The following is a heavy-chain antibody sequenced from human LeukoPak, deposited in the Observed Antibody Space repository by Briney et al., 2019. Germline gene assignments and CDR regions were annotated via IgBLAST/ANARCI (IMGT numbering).Heavy chain of an antibody. D-gene: IGHD3-22*01. CDR1: GFTFSRLA. CDR2: ISASGP. J-gene: IGHJ4*02. Sequence: GGSLRLSCAAAGFTFSRLAMTWVRQAPGKGLEWVSTISASGPYYADAVRGRFTISRDNSRNTLSLQMDSLRAEDTAVYYCAKDHESDGYPCLDHWGLGTLVTVSS. CDR3: AKDHESDGYPCLDH. V-gene: IGHV3-23*01.